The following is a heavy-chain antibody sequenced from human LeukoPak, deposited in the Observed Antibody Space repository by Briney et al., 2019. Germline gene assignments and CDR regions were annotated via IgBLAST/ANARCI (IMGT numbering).Heavy chain of an antibody. CDR2: MSDSGSLT. CDR1: GFTISRYE. CDR3: VRDGGVSGYDLLDY. D-gene: IGHD5-12*01. J-gene: IGHJ4*02. V-gene: IGHV3-48*03. Sequence: GGSLRLSCEASGFTISRYEMSWVRQAPGKGLEWVSYMSDSGSLTYYADSVRGRFTISRDNAKNSVFLQMNSLRAEDTAVYYCVRDGGVSGYDLLDYWGQGTLVTVSS.